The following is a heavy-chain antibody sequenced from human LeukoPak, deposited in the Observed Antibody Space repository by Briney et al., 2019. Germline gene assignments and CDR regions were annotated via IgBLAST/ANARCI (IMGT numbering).Heavy chain of an antibody. D-gene: IGHD2-15*01. Sequence: GGSLRLSCAASGFTFSGYAMHWVRQAPGKGLEWVAVISYDGNNKYYADSVKGRFTISRDNSKNTLYLQMNSLRAEDTAVYYCARSKVAATSGRVYYFDYWGQGTLVTVSS. CDR2: ISYDGNNK. CDR1: GFTFSGYA. J-gene: IGHJ4*02. V-gene: IGHV3-30*04. CDR3: ARSKVAATSGRVYYFDY.